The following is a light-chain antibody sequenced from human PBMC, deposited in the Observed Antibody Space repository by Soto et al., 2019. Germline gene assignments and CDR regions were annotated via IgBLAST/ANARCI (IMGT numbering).Light chain of an antibody. V-gene: IGKV3D-15*01. J-gene: IGKJ4*01. CDR1: QSVSNN. CDR3: QRYNEWPLT. Sequence: EIVMTQSPATLSVSPGERATLSCRASQSVSNNLDWYQQKPGQAPRLLIYHASTGASGIPARFSGSGSGTELILTISSVQSEDFAVYYCQRYNEWPLTFGGGTKVEIK. CDR2: HAS.